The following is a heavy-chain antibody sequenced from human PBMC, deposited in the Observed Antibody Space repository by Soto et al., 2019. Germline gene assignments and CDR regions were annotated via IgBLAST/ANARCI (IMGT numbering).Heavy chain of an antibody. CDR1: GGSVSSATYF. J-gene: IGHJ5*02. CDR3: TRGLYKSGWNLDL. Sequence: PSETLSLACPVSGGSVSSATYFWSWVRQPPGGGLEWIAYILHSGSSMYNPSLKSRVTISRSTSKTQFRLRLTSVTAADTAVYYCTRGLYKSGWNLDLWGQGIVVTVSS. CDR2: ILHSGSS. V-gene: IGHV4-61*01. D-gene: IGHD6-19*01.